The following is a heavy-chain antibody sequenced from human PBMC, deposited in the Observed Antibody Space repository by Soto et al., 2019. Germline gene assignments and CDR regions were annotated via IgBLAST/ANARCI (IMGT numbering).Heavy chain of an antibody. CDR3: VRTAREGAVAPHWFDR. Sequence: SFTCTVSGASIRSTDYYWSWIRQAPGKGLEWIGYVYYTGSTYYNPSLMSRLTISVDTSKNQFSLKLTSVTAAETAVYYCVRTAREGAVAPHWFDRWGQGTQVTVSS. CDR2: VYYTGST. CDR1: GASIRSTDYY. V-gene: IGHV4-30-4*01. D-gene: IGHD2-21*02. J-gene: IGHJ5*02.